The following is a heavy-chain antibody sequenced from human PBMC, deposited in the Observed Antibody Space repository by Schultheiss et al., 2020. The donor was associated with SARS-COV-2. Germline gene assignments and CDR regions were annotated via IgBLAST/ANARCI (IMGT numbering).Heavy chain of an antibody. CDR2: ISYSGST. D-gene: IGHD6-6*01. CDR1: GGSIYNYY. Sequence: SETLSLTCTVSGGSIYNYYWSWIRQPPGKGLEWIRYISYSGSTNYNPSLKSRVTVSVDTSKNQFSLKLSSVTAADTAVYYCARGGSEYSSSSVAEWFDPWGQGTLVTVSS. V-gene: IGHV4-59*12. CDR3: ARGGSEYSSSSVAEWFDP. J-gene: IGHJ5*02.